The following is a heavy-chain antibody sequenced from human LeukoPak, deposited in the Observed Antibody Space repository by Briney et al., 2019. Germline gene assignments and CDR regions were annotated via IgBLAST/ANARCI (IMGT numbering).Heavy chain of an antibody. CDR3: ARGLNDSWTGENY. V-gene: IGHV4-34*01. D-gene: IGHD3-3*01. CDR2: INHSGST. CDR1: DGSFSGYY. Sequence: SETLSLTCAVYDGSFSGYYWSWIRQPPGKGLEWIGEINHSGSTNYNPSLKSRVTISLDTSKSQFSLEVRYVTAADTAVYYCARGLNDSWTGENYWGQGTLVTVSS. J-gene: IGHJ4*02.